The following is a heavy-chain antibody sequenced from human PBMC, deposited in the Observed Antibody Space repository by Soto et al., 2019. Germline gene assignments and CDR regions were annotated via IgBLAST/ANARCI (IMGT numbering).Heavy chain of an antibody. CDR2: IIPIFGTA. Sequence: ASVKVSCKASGGTFSSYAISWVRQAPGQGLEWMGGIIPIFGTANYAQKFQGRVTITADESTSTAYMELSSLRSEDTAVYYCASNYYYDSSGYPKPRSRNYYYYYGMDVWGQGTTVTVSS. CDR3: ASNYYYDSSGYPKPRSRNYYYYYGMDV. CDR1: GGTFSSYA. V-gene: IGHV1-69*13. D-gene: IGHD3-22*01. J-gene: IGHJ6*02.